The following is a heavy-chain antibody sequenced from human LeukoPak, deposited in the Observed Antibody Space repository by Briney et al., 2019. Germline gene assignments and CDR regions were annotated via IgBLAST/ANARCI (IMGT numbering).Heavy chain of an antibody. CDR1: GFTFSSYW. J-gene: IGHJ4*02. CDR3: ARDPTYYYGSGSYYTPTAVPYYFDY. D-gene: IGHD3-10*01. Sequence: GGSLRLSCAASGFTFSSYWMHWVRQAPGKGLVWVSRINSDGSSTSYADSVKGRFTISRDNAKNTLYLQMNSLRAEDTAVYYCARDPTYYYGSGSYYTPTAVPYYFDYWGQGTLVTVSS. V-gene: IGHV3-74*01. CDR2: INSDGSST.